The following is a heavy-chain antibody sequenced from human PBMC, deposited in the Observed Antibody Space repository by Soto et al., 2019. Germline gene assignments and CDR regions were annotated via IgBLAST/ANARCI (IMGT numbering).Heavy chain of an antibody. CDR3: AKDEGEVVVVVAAIDPHY. CDR2: IRGSGGST. CDR1: GFTFSSYA. D-gene: IGHD2-15*01. V-gene: IGHV3-23*01. J-gene: IGHJ4*02. Sequence: EVQLLESGGGLVQPGGSLRLSCAASGFTFSSYAMSWVRQAPGKGLEWVSAIRGSGGSTYYADSVKGRFTISRDNSKNTLYLQMNSLRAEDTAVYYCAKDEGEVVVVVAAIDPHYWGQGTLVTVSS.